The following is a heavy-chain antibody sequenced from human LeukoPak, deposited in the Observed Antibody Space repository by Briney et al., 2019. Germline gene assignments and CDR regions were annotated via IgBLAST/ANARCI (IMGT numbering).Heavy chain of an antibody. Sequence: ASVKVSCKASGYTFTSYYMHWVQQTTGQGLEWIEIINPSGGSTSYAQKFQGRVTMTRDTSTSTVYMELSSLRSEDTAVYYCARGLYYYDSSGYYSDHWGQGTLVTVSS. CDR2: INPSGGST. D-gene: IGHD3-22*01. J-gene: IGHJ4*02. V-gene: IGHV1-46*01. CDR3: ARGLYYYDSSGYYSDH. CDR1: GYTFTSYY.